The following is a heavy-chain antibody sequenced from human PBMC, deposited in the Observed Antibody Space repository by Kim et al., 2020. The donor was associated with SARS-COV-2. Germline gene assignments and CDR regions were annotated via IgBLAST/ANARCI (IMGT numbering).Heavy chain of an antibody. CDR2: ISWNSGSI. CDR1: GFTFDDYA. D-gene: IGHD3-10*01. J-gene: IGHJ4*02. Sequence: GGSLRLSCAASGFTFDDYAMHWVRQAPGKGLEWVSGISWNSGSIGYADSVKGRFTISRDNAKNSLYLQMNSLRAEDTALYYCAKATIPSYYYGSGSYYKVGSGFDYWGQGTLVTVSS. V-gene: IGHV3-9*01. CDR3: AKATIPSYYYGSGSYYKVGSGFDY.